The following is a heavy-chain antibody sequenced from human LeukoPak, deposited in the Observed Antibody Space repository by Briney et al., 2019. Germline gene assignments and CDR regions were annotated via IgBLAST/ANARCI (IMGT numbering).Heavy chain of an antibody. J-gene: IGHJ4*02. V-gene: IGHV4-38-2*02. Sequence: SETLSLTCTVSGYSISSGYYWGWIRQPPGKGLEWIGSIYHSGSTNYNPSLKSRVTISVDTSKNQFSLKLSSVTAADTAVYYCARLRGVWGSYRDPKDYWGQGTLVTVSS. CDR3: ARLRGVWGSYRDPKDY. D-gene: IGHD3-16*02. CDR2: IYHSGST. CDR1: GYSISSGYY.